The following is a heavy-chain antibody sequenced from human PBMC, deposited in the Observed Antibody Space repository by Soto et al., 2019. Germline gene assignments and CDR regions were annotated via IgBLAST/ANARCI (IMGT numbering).Heavy chain of an antibody. CDR2: INHSGST. V-gene: IGHV4-34*01. CDR3: ARDLELAYCGGDCYEPPRFGY. CDR1: GGSFSGYY. D-gene: IGHD2-21*01. Sequence: PSETLSLTCAVYGGSFSGYYWSWIRQPPGKGLEWIGEINHSGSTNYNPSLKSRVTISVDTSKNQFSLKLSSVTAADTAVYYCARDLELAYCGGDCYEPPRFGYWGQGTLVTVS. J-gene: IGHJ4*02.